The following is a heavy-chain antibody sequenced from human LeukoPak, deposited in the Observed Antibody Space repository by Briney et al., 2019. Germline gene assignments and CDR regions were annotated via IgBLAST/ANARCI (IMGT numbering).Heavy chain of an antibody. V-gene: IGHV1-69*06. D-gene: IGHD3-3*01. Sequence: SVKVSCKASGGTFSSYAISWVRQAPGQGLEWMGGIIPIFGTVNYAQKFQGRVTITADKSTSTAYMELSSLRSEDTAVYYCARSLFRFLEWSYRSYYYYYMDVWGKGTTVTASS. CDR2: IIPIFGTV. CDR3: ARSLFRFLEWSYRSYYYYYMDV. J-gene: IGHJ6*03. CDR1: GGTFSSYA.